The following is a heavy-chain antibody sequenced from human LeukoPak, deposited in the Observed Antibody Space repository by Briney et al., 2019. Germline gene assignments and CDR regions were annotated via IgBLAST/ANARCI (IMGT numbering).Heavy chain of an antibody. D-gene: IGHD2-21*02. CDR2: IYYNGST. J-gene: IGHJ4*02. Sequence: SETLSLTCAVCGGSISSSSYYWGWIRQPPGKGLEWIGSIYYNGSTYYNPSLNRVTISADTSKNQFSLKLSSVTAADTAVYYCARGIVVVTAMNYWGQGILVTVSS. CDR1: GGSISSSSYY. CDR3: ARGIVVVTAMNY. V-gene: IGHV4-39*01.